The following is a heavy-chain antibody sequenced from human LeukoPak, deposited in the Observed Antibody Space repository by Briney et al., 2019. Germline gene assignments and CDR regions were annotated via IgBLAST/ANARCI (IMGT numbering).Heavy chain of an antibody. V-gene: IGHV3-64D*06. Sequence: GGSLRLSCSASGFTFSSYAMHWVRQAPGKGLEYVSAISSNGGSTYYADSVKGRFTISRDNSKNTLYLQMSSLRAEDTAVYYCVKGVVVVTARAFDYWGQGTLVTVSS. CDR3: VKGVVVVTARAFDY. J-gene: IGHJ4*02. CDR2: ISSNGGST. D-gene: IGHD2-21*02. CDR1: GFTFSSYA.